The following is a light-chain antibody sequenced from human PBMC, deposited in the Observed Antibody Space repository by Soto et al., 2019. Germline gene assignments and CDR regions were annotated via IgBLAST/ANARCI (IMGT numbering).Light chain of an antibody. CDR1: SANVGAADD. V-gene: IGLV1-40*01. J-gene: IGLJ1*01. CDR3: QSYDSGLSGYV. CDR2: ANH. Sequence: QAVLTQPPSVSGAPGQRVTISCTGTSANVGAADDVHWYQQLPGTAPKLLIYANHNRPSGVPDRFSGSKSGTSASLAITGLQAEAEAEYYCQSYDSGLSGYVFGTGTKLTVL.